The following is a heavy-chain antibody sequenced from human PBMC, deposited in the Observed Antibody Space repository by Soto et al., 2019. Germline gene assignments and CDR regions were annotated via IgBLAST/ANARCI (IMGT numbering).Heavy chain of an antibody. CDR1: GFTFSGSA. J-gene: IGHJ4*02. Sequence: EVQLVESGGGLVQPGGSLKLSCAASGFTFSGSAMHWVRQASGKGLEWVGRIRSKANSYATAYAASVKGKFTISRDDSKNTAYLQMNSLKTVDTAVYYCTRQYYDSSGYLSPAGYWGQGTLVTVSS. V-gene: IGHV3-73*02. D-gene: IGHD3-22*01. CDR3: TRQYYDSSGYLSPAGY. CDR2: IRSKANSYAT.